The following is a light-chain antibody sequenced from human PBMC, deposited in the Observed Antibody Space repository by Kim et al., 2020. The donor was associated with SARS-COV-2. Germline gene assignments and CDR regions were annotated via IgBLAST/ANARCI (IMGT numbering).Light chain of an antibody. V-gene: IGLV1-40*01. CDR3: QSYDSSLSGYV. J-gene: IGLJ1*01. CDR2: GNS. Sequence: QRVTISCTGGSSNIGAGYDVHWYQQLPGTAPNLLIYGNSNRPSGVPDRFSGSKSGTSASLAITGLQAEDEADYYCQSYDSSLSGYVFGTGTKVTVL. CDR1: SSNIGAGYD.